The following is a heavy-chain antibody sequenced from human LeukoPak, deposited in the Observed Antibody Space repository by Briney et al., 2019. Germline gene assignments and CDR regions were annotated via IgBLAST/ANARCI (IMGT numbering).Heavy chain of an antibody. CDR3: AREGITMVRGVISYYFDY. Sequence: ASVKVSCKASGYTFTSYGISWVRQAPGQGLEWMGWISAYNSNTNYAQKLQGRVTMTTDTSTSTAYMELRSLRSDDTAVYYCAREGITMVRGVISYYFDYWGQGTLVTVSS. J-gene: IGHJ4*02. CDR2: ISAYNSNT. D-gene: IGHD3-10*01. CDR1: GYTFTSYG. V-gene: IGHV1-18*01.